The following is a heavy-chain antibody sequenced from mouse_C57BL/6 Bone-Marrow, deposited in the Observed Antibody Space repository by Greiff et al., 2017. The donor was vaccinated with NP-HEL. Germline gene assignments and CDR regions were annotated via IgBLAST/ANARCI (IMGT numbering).Heavy chain of an antibody. CDR2: ISSGGSYT. CDR3: ASPHYYGSLGWFAY. D-gene: IGHD1-1*01. V-gene: IGHV5-6*01. J-gene: IGHJ3*01. CDR1: GFTFSSYG. Sequence: EVMLVESGGDLVKPGGSLKLSCAASGFTFSSYGMSWVRQTPDKRLEWVATISSGGSYTYYPDSVKGRFTISRDNAKNTLYLQMTSLKSEDTAMYYCASPHYYGSLGWFAYGGRGTLVTVSA.